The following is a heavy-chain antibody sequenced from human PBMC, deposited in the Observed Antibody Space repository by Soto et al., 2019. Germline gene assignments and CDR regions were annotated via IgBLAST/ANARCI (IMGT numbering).Heavy chain of an antibody. CDR1: GGSFTNYG. CDR3: AGERFRTGSPNYENTSDF. CDR2: IIPMFGTP. J-gene: IGHJ4*02. D-gene: IGHD3-3*01. Sequence: SVKVSCKASGGSFTNYGFGWVRQAPGQGLEWMGGIIPMFGTPNYARSFQGRLTIIADESTNTAYMELRGLKSDDTAIYYCAGERFRTGSPNYENTSDFWGMGTLVTVSS. V-gene: IGHV1-69*13.